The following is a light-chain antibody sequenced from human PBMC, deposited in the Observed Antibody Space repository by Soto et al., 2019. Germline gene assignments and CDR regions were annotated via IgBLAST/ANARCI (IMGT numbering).Light chain of an antibody. V-gene: IGLV1-44*01. CDR1: SSNIGSNT. Sequence: LTQPPSASGTPGQRVTISCSGSSSNIGSNTVNWYQQLPGTAPKLLIYTNNQRPSGVPDRFSGSKSGTSASLAISGLQSEDEADYYCAAWDDSLNGYVFGTGTKVTVL. CDR3: AAWDDSLNGYV. J-gene: IGLJ1*01. CDR2: TNN.